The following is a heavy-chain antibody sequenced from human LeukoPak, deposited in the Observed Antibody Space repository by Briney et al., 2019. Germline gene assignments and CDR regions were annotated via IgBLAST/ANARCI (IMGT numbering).Heavy chain of an antibody. D-gene: IGHD3-10*01. CDR3: ARYITMVRGVIPFDY. J-gene: IGHJ4*02. CDR2: IYHSGST. V-gene: IGHV4-38-2*01. CDR1: GYSISSGYY. Sequence: SETLSLTCAVSGYSISSGYYWGWIRQPPGKELEWIGSIYHSGSTYYNPSLKSRVTISVDTSKNQFSLKLSSVTAADTAVYYCARYITMVRGVIPFDYWGQGTLVTVSS.